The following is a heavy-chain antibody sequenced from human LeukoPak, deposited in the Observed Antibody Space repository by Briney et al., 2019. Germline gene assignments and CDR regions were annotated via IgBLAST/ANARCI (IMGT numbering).Heavy chain of an antibody. Sequence: ASVKASCKASGYTFTSYGISWVRQAPGQGLEWMGWISAYNGNTNHAQKLQGRVTMTTDTSTSTAYMELRSLRSDDTAVYYCARDQITMVRGVIQSDYWGQGTLVTVSS. J-gene: IGHJ4*02. CDR3: ARDQITMVRGVIQSDY. V-gene: IGHV1-18*04. CDR1: GYTFTSYG. D-gene: IGHD3-10*01. CDR2: ISAYNGNT.